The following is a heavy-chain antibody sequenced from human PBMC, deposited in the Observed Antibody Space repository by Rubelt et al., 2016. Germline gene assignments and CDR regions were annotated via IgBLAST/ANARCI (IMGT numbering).Heavy chain of an antibody. V-gene: IGHV4-31*02. CDR2: RGST. D-gene: IGHD6-13*01. J-gene: IGHJ6*02. Sequence: RGSTYYNPSLKSRVTISVDTSKNQFSLKLSSATAADTAVYYCARDRQTGYSSSWYDRFRNNYYYYYGMDVWGQGTTVTVSS. CDR3: ARDRQTGYSSSWYDRFRNNYYYYYGMDV.